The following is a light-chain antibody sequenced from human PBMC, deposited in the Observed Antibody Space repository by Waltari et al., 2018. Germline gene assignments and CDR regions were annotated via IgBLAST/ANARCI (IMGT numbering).Light chain of an antibody. CDR3: AAWDDSLNGFYV. J-gene: IGLJ1*01. V-gene: IGLV1-44*01. Sequence: QSVLTQPPSASGTPGQRVTTSCSGSSANPGRNTVNWYQQPPGTAPTLLIYGQNQRPSGVPDRFSGSKSGTSASLAISGLQSEDEAHYYCAAWDDSLNGFYVFGTGTKVTVL. CDR1: SANPGRNT. CDR2: GQN.